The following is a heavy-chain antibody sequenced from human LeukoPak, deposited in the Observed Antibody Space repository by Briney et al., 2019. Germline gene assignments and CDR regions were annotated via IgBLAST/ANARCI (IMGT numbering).Heavy chain of an antibody. V-gene: IGHV3-30-3*01. D-gene: IGHD2-21*02. CDR2: ISYDGSNK. J-gene: IGHJ4*02. Sequence: GGSLRLSCAASGFTFSIYAMHWVRQAPGKGLEWVAVISYDGSNKYYADSVKGRFTISRDNSKNTLYLQMNSLRAEDTAVYYCARDRYCGGDCYSYYFDYWGQGTLVTVSS. CDR1: GFTFSIYA. CDR3: ARDRYCGGDCYSYYFDY.